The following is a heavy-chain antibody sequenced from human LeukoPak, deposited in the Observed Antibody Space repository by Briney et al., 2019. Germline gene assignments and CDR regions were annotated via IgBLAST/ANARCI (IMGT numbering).Heavy chain of an antibody. J-gene: IGHJ4*02. V-gene: IGHV3-30*04. CDR3: ANSYYYDTSGHYTISNHLDY. CDR1: GFTFNYYT. CDR2: ISYDGSHK. D-gene: IGHD3-22*01. Sequence: PGGSLRLSCAASGFTFNYYTMHWVRQAPGKGLEWLAVISYDGSHKYYTDSVKGRFTISRDNSKNTLYLQMDSLTPEDTAMYYCANSYYYDTSGHYTISNHLDYWGQGTLVTVSS.